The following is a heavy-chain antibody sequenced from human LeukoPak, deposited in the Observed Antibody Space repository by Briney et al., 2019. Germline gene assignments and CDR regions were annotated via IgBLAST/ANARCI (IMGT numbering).Heavy chain of an antibody. Sequence: VASVKVSCKASGYTFTGYYMHWVRQAPGQGLEWMGWINPNSGGTNYAQKFQGRVTMTRDTSISTAYMELSRLRSDDTAVYYCASGYYGSGSYLWKRNAFDIWGQGTMVTVSS. CDR2: INPNSGGT. J-gene: IGHJ3*02. CDR1: GYTFTGYY. D-gene: IGHD3-10*01. CDR3: ASGYYGSGSYLWKRNAFDI. V-gene: IGHV1-2*02.